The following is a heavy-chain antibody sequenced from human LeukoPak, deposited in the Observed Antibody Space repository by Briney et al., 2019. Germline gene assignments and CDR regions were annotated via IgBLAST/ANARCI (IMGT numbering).Heavy chain of an antibody. J-gene: IGHJ4*02. Sequence: SETLSLTCTVSGGSISSSSYYWGWIRQPPGEGLEWIGSIYYSGSTYYNPSLKSRVTISVDTSKNQFSLKLSSVTAADTAVYYCARGRAVGATVWGQGTLVTVSS. CDR3: ARGRAVGATV. D-gene: IGHD1-26*01. CDR1: GGSISSSSYY. V-gene: IGHV4-39*01. CDR2: IYYSGST.